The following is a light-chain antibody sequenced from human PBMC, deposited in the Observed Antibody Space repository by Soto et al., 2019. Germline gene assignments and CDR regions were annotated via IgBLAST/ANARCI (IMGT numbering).Light chain of an antibody. Sequence: QSVLTQPPSVSGSPGQSVTISCTGISSDIGSYNRVSWYQQPPGTAPKLMIYEVNNRPSGVPDRFSGSTSGNTASLTISGLQAEEEPAYYCSLYKSISTYVFGTGTKVTV. J-gene: IGLJ1*01. CDR1: SSDIGSYNR. CDR2: EVN. V-gene: IGLV2-18*01. CDR3: SLYKSISTYV.